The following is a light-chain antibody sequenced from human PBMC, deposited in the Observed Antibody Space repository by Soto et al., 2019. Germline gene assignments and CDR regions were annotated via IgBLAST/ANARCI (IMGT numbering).Light chain of an antibody. V-gene: IGKV3-11*01. CDR2: DAS. J-gene: IGKJ4*01. Sequence: EIVLTQSPATLSLSPGERATLSCRASQSVSSYLAWYQQKPGQAPRLLIYDASNRATGIPARFSGSGSGTDFTLTISSLETEDFAVYYCKQRSNWFFGGGTKVDIK. CDR3: KQRSNWF. CDR1: QSVSSY.